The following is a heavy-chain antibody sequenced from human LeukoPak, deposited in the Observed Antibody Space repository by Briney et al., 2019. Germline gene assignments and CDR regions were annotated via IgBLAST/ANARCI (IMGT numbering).Heavy chain of an antibody. D-gene: IGHD3-10*01. CDR1: GYNFNNYW. J-gene: IGHJ4*02. CDR2: IYPGDSDT. Sequence: GESLKISCKGSGYNFNNYWLAWVRQMPGKGLEGMGIIYPGDSDTRYSPSFRGQVTISADKSISTAYLQWSSLKASDTAMYYCARHRGLYYYGLGNYYEDYWGQGTLVTVSS. V-gene: IGHV5-51*01. CDR3: ARHRGLYYYGLGNYYEDY.